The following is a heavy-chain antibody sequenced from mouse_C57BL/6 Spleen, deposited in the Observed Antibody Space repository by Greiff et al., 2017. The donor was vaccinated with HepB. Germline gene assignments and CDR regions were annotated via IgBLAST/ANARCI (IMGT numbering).Heavy chain of an antibody. Sequence: VQLQQSGPELVKPGASVKISCKASGYSFTSYYIHWVKQRPGQGLEWIGWIYPGSGNTKYNEKFKGKATLTADTSSSTAYMQLSSLTSEDSAVYYCARDYSNFLFAYWGQGTLVTVSA. D-gene: IGHD2-5*01. CDR1: GYSFTSYY. V-gene: IGHV1-66*01. CDR3: ARDYSNFLFAY. CDR2: IYPGSGNT. J-gene: IGHJ3*01.